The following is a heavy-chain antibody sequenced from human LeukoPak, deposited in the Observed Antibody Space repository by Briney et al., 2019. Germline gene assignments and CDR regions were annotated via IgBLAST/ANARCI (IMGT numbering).Heavy chain of an antibody. CDR1: GFTFSSYA. D-gene: IGHD3-9*01. J-gene: IGHJ3*02. CDR2: ISGSGGST. CDR3: AKTVLRYSTGDAFDI. Sequence: PGGSLRLSCAASGFTFSSYAMSWVRQAPGKGLEWVSAISGSGGSTYYADSVKGRSTISRDNSKNTLYLQMNSLRAEDTAVYYCAKTVLRYSTGDAFDIWGQGTMVTVSS. V-gene: IGHV3-23*01.